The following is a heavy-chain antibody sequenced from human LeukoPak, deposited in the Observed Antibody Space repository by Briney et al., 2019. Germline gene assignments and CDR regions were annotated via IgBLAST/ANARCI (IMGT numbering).Heavy chain of an antibody. D-gene: IGHD6-19*01. V-gene: IGHV3-53*01. Sequence: PGGSLRLSCAASGFTVSSNYMSWVRQAPGKELEWVSVIYSGGSTYYADSVKGRFTISRDNSKNTLYLQMNSLRAEDTAVYYCARDVYSSGPKAFDIWGQGTMVTVSS. CDR3: ARDVYSSGPKAFDI. CDR2: IYSGGST. CDR1: GFTVSSNY. J-gene: IGHJ3*02.